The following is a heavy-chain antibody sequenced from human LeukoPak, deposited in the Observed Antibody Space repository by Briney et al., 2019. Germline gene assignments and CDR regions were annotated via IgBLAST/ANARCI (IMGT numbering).Heavy chain of an antibody. CDR2: IGSYT. D-gene: IGHD3-10*01. CDR1: GFTFSNYW. CDR3: TGSSPGPNAFDI. V-gene: IGHV3-74*01. Sequence: GGSLRLSCAASGFTFSNYWMHWVRQAPGKGLVWVSLIGSYTTYADAVKGRFTISRDNAKNTVHLQMNSLRAEDTAVYYCTGSSPGPNAFDIWGQGTMVTVSS. J-gene: IGHJ3*02.